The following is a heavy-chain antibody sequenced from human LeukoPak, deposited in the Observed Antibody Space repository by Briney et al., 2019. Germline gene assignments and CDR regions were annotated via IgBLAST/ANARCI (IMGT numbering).Heavy chain of an antibody. V-gene: IGHV4-39*01. CDR3: ARHVSSMVRGLMYFDY. CDR2: LYYSGST. D-gene: IGHD3-10*01. J-gene: IGHJ4*02. CDR1: GGSISSSSYY. Sequence: SETLSLTCSVSGGSISSSSYYWGWIRQPPGEGLEWIGSLYYSGSTYYNASLKSRATISVDTYKNQFSLKLNSVTAADTAVYYCARHVSSMVRGLMYFDYWGQGTLVTVSS.